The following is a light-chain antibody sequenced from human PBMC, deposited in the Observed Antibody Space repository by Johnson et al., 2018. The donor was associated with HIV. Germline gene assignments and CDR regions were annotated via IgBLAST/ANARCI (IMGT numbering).Light chain of an antibody. V-gene: IGLV1-51*02. CDR2: ENN. Sequence: QSVLTQPPSVSAAPGQKVTISCSGGSSNIGNNYVSWYQQLPRAAPKLLIYENNKRPSGIPDRFSGSKSGTSATLGITGLQTGDEADYSCGTWDNRLSANYGFVTGTTVTVL. CDR3: GTWDNRLSANYG. J-gene: IGLJ1*01. CDR1: SSNIGNNY.